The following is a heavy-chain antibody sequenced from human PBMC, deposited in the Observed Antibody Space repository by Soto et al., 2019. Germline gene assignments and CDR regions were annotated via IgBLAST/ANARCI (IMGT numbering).Heavy chain of an antibody. J-gene: IGHJ5*01. V-gene: IGHV3-30*18. CDR1: GFTLSHTA. CDR3: AKVWGSSGWFNWFDS. CDR2: IAHNGVSQ. Sequence: QVQLGESGGGVVQPGTSLRLSCVASGFTLSHTAVQWVRQAPGKGLEWVAMIAHNGVSQLYVDSVKGRFTISRDNSKNTVQLRMHSLRPEDKSVYYGAKVWGSSGWFNWFDSWGQGTLVTVSS. D-gene: IGHD6-19*01.